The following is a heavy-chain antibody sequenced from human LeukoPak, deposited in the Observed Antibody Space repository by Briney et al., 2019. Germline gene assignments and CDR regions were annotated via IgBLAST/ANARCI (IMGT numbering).Heavy chain of an antibody. CDR3: ARQWVTTFHDAFDI. J-gene: IGHJ3*02. CDR1: GYTFTTYP. CDR2: INAGNGNT. V-gene: IGHV1-3*01. Sequence: EASVKVSCKASGYTFTTYPMHWVRQAPGQRLEWMGWINAGNGNTKYSQKFQGRVTITRDTSASTAYMELSSLRPEDTAVYYCARQWVTTFHDAFDIWGQGTVVTVSS. D-gene: IGHD4-17*01.